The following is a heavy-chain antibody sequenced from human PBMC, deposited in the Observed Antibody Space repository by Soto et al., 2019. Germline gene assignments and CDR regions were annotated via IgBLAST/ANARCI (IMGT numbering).Heavy chain of an antibody. CDR3: ARDQRARIRYFAAPGASVDY. V-gene: IGHV3-64*04. D-gene: IGHD3-9*01. CDR1: GFTFNSLA. J-gene: IGHJ4*02. Sequence: HPGGSLRLSCSASGFTFNSLAMHWVRQAPGKGLEYISSISHNGATTYYADSVKGRFIISRDNSKNRLFLQMSSLRTEDTAVYYCARDQRARIRYFAAPGASVDYWGQGTLVTVSS. CDR2: ISHNGATT.